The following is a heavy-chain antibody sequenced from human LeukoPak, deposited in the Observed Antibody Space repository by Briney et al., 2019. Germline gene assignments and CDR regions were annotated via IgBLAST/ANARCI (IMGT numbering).Heavy chain of an antibody. CDR2: IRYDGSNK. J-gene: IGHJ6*03. CDR3: AKSWGYTRPYYNYMDV. Sequence: GGSLRLSCAASGFTFSSYGMHWVRQAPGKGLEWVAFIRYDGSNKYYADSVEGRFTISRDNSKTTLYLQMNSLRAEDTAVYYCAKSWGYTRPYYNYMDVWGKGTTVTVSS. CDR1: GFTFSSYG. V-gene: IGHV3-30*02. D-gene: IGHD3-16*02.